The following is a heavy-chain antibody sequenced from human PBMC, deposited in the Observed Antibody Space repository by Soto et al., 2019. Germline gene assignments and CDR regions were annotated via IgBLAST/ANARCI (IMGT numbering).Heavy chain of an antibody. Sequence: SQTLSLTCAISGDSVSSNSAAWNWIRQSPSRGLEWLGRTYYRSRWYNDYAVSVKSRMTVNPDTSRNQFSLQLNSVTPEDTAVYYCARGGFGVAVANFDSCGQGTLVTVSS. V-gene: IGHV6-1*01. J-gene: IGHJ4*02. CDR3: ARGGFGVAVANFDS. CDR2: TYYRSRWYN. CDR1: GDSVSSNSAA. D-gene: IGHD6-19*01.